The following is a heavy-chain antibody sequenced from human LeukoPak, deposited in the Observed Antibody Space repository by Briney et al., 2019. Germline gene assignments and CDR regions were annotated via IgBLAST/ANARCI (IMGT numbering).Heavy chain of an antibody. CDR1: GFTFSSYE. V-gene: IGHV3-48*03. CDR2: ISNSGNTI. J-gene: IGHJ4*02. Sequence: GGSLRLSCAASGFTFSSYEMNWVRQAPGKGLEGVSYISNSGNTIYYADSVKGRFTISRDNAKNSLYLQMNSLRAEDTAVYYCARDPVCDHWGQGTLVTVSS. CDR3: ARDPVCDH.